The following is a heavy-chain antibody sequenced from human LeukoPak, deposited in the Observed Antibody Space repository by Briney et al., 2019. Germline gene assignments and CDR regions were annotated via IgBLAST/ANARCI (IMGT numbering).Heavy chain of an antibody. CDR1: GFTFSSYA. Sequence: GGFLRLSCAASGFTFSSYAMSWVRQAPGKGLEWVSAISGSGGSTYYADSVKGRFTISRDNSKDSLYLQMNGLRAEDTAIYYCARAQWTAFDYYYYMDVWGKGTTVTVSS. V-gene: IGHV3-23*01. J-gene: IGHJ6*03. CDR3: ARAQWTAFDYYYYMDV. CDR2: ISGSGGST. D-gene: IGHD3/OR15-3a*01.